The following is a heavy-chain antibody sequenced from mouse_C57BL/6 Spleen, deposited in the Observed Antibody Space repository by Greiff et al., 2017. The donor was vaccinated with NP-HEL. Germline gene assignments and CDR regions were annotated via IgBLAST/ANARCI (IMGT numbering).Heavy chain of an antibody. J-gene: IGHJ4*01. D-gene: IGHD1-1*02. CDR2: ISSGSSTI. V-gene: IGHV5-17*01. Sequence: EVMLVESGGGLVKPGGSLKLSCAASGFTFSDYGMHWVRQAPEKGLEWVAYISSGSSTIYYADTVEGRFTISRDNAKNTLFLQMTSLRSEDTAMYYCARDYGLYYAMDYWGQGTSVTVSS. CDR3: ARDYGLYYAMDY. CDR1: GFTFSDYG.